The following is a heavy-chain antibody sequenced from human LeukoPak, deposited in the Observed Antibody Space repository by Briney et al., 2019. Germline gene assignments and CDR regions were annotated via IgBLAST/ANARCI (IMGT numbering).Heavy chain of an antibody. V-gene: IGHV5-51*01. Sequence: GESLKISCKGSGYSFTSYWIGWVRQMPGRGLEWMGIIYPGDSDTRYSPSFQGQVTISADKSISTAYLQWSSLKASDTAMYYCARLDDSSGYYSHFDHWGQGTLVTVSS. CDR3: ARLDDSSGYYSHFDH. J-gene: IGHJ4*02. CDR1: GYSFTSYW. D-gene: IGHD3-22*01. CDR2: IYPGDSDT.